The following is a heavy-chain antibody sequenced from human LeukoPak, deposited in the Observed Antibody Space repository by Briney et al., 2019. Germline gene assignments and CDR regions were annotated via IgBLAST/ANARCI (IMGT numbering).Heavy chain of an antibody. CDR2: IIPIFGTA. D-gene: IGHD2-2*01. CDR1: GGTFSSYA. CDR3: ARDSQLHLEPGYCSSTSCSPLDY. V-gene: IGHV1-69*13. J-gene: IGHJ4*02. Sequence: GASVKVSCKASGGTFSSYAISWVRQAPGQGLEWMGGIIPIFGTANYAQKFQGSVTITADESTSTAYMELSSLRSEDTAVYYCARDSQLHLEPGYCSSTSCSPLDYWGQGTLVTVSS.